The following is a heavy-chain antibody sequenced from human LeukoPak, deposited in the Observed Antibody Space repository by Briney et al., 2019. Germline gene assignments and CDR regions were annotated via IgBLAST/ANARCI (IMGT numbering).Heavy chain of an antibody. CDR3: ARDDYGDYWFDP. CDR1: GGSISSGSYY. D-gene: IGHD4-17*01. V-gene: IGHV4-61*02. Sequence: SQTLSLTCTVSGGSISSGSYYWSWIRQPAGKGLEWIERIYTSGSTNYNPSLKSRVTISVDTSKNQFSLKLSSVTAADTAVYYCARDDYGDYWFDPWGQGTLVTVSS. CDR2: IYTSGST. J-gene: IGHJ5*02.